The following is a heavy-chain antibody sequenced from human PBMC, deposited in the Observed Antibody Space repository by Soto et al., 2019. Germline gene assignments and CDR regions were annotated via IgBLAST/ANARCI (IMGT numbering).Heavy chain of an antibody. CDR1: GDSVSTNDAT. V-gene: IGHV6-1*01. CDR3: ARLIGTSWLDS. D-gene: IGHD3-22*01. J-gene: IGHJ5*01. CDR2: TYYRSRWQT. Sequence: QVQLQQSGPGLVKPSQTLSLTCAISGDSVSTNDATWDWIRQSPSRGLEWLGRTYYRSRWQTDCARPIKXRXRXTXXTSNNQVSLQLNSVPPDDTAVYYCARLIGTSWLDSWGQGTLVTVSS.